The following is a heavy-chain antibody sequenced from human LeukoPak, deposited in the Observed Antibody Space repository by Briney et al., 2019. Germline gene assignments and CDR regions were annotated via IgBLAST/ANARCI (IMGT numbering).Heavy chain of an antibody. D-gene: IGHD6-6*01. Sequence: SVRLSRKASGYTFTGYYIHWVRQAPRQGLECVGWNNPNSAGTRYAQKFQGRVTMTRDTSIATAHPELSSLRSDDTALYYCAREYSRSSSFDYWGQGTLVTVSS. V-gene: IGHV1-2*02. CDR3: AREYSRSSSFDY. J-gene: IGHJ4*02. CDR1: GYTFTGYY. CDR2: NNPNSAGT.